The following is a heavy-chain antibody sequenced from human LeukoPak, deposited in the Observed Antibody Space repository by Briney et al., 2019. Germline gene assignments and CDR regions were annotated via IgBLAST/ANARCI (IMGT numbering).Heavy chain of an antibody. CDR3: AREKPMIADY. D-gene: IGHD3-22*01. Sequence: PGGSLRLSCAASKFTFSSYWMSWVRQAPGKGLEWVACISQDGSEERYVASVKGRFTISRDNAKDSLYLQMNSLRDEDTAVNYCAREKPMIADYWGQGALVTVSS. CDR1: KFTFSSYW. CDR2: ISQDGSEE. V-gene: IGHV3-7*01. J-gene: IGHJ4*02.